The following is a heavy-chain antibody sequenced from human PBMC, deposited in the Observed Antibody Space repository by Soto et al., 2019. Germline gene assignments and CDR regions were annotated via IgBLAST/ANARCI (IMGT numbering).Heavy chain of an antibody. J-gene: IGHJ4*02. CDR3: AREYAFSIDY. CDR1: GGSMRSYY. D-gene: IGHD2-2*01. CDR2: IHDSGIT. Sequence: SVTLSLTCIISGGSMRSYYWSWIRQPPGKGLEWIGYIHDSGITDYNPSLKSRATISIDTFRNQISLNLHSVTAADTAVYYCAREYAFSIDYWGQGTVVTVS. V-gene: IGHV4-59*01.